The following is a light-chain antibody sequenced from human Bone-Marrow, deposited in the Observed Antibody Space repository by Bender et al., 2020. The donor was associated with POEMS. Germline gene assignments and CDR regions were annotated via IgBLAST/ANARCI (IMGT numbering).Light chain of an antibody. CDR3: SSWDDSLSGWV. J-gene: IGLJ3*02. V-gene: IGLV1-44*01. Sequence: QSVLTQPPSASGTPGQRVTISCSGSTSNIGTSNVYWYQILPGAAPKLLIYKNNQRPSGVPDRFSGSKSGTSASLAISDIQSEDEGDYYCSSWDDSLSGWVFGGGTKLTVL. CDR1: TSNIGTSN. CDR2: KNN.